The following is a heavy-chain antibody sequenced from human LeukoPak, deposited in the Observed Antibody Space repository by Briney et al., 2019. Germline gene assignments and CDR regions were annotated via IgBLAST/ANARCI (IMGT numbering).Heavy chain of an antibody. J-gene: IGHJ4*02. Sequence: GASVKVSCKASGYTFTGYYMHWVRQAPGQGLEWMGWINPSSGGTSYAQEFQGRVTMTRDASINTAYMELSGLRSDDTAVYYCVRAQHGSVTCMVYWGQGTLVTVSS. D-gene: IGHD5/OR15-5a*01. CDR2: INPSSGGT. V-gene: IGHV1-2*02. CDR1: GYTFTGYY. CDR3: VRAQHGSVTCMVY.